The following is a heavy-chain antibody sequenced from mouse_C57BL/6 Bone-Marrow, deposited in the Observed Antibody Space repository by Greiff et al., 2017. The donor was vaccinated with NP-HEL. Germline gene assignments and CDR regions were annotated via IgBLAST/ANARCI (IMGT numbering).Heavy chain of an antibody. CDR3: ARHDSTTVVAPGFAY. CDR2: ISSGGSYT. Sequence: EVKVVESGGDLVKPGGSLKLSCAASGFTFSSYGMSWVRQTPDKRLEWVATISSGGSYTYYPDSVKGRFTISRDNAKNTLYLQMSSLKSEDTAMYYCARHDSTTVVAPGFAYWGQGTLVTVSA. D-gene: IGHD1-1*01. J-gene: IGHJ3*01. V-gene: IGHV5-6*01. CDR1: GFTFSSYG.